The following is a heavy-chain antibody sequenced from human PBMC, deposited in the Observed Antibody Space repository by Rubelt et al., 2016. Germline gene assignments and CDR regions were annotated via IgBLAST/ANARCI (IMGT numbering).Heavy chain of an antibody. D-gene: IGHD7-27*01. CDR1: GFTFSSYG. Sequence: VQLVESGGGVVQPGGSLRLSCAASGFTFSSYGMHWVRQAPGKGLVWVSRINSDGSSTSYADSVKGRFSISRDNAKNTLYLLMNRLRAEDTAVYYCARDLGIETMDVWGQGTTVTVSS. J-gene: IGHJ6*02. V-gene: IGHV3-74*01. CDR2: INSDGSST. CDR3: ARDLGIETMDV.